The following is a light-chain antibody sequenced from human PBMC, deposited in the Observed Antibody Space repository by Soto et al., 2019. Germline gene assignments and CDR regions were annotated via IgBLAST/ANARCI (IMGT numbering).Light chain of an antibody. CDR3: SSYAGSNNFFYV. CDR1: SSDVGAYNY. Sequence: QSALTQPPSASGSPGQSVTISCTGTSSDVGAYNYVSWYQQHPGKAPKLMIYEVSKRPSGVPDRFSGSKSGNTASLTVSGLQAEDEADYYCSSYAGSNNFFYVLGTGTKATVL. V-gene: IGLV2-8*01. CDR2: EVS. J-gene: IGLJ1*01.